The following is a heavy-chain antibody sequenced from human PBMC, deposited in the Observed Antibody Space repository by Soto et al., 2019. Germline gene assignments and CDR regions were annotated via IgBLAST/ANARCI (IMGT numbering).Heavy chain of an antibody. Sequence: GPVKVSRKGSRYNPPELFLDWVRQAPGKRVGGVGGFYSEDGENNYAQKFQGRVTMTEDTSTDTASIELSSLRMWDTAVYYCAVATIYDYGGQGTLVPVPS. V-gene: IGHV1-24*01. CDR2: FYSEDGEN. CDR1: RYNPPELF. J-gene: IGHJ4*02. D-gene: IGHD5-12*01. CDR3: AVATIYDY.